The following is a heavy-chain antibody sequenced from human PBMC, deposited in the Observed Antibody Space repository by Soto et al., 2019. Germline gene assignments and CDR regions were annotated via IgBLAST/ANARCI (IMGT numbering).Heavy chain of an antibody. V-gene: IGHV4-30-4*01. D-gene: IGHD5-12*01. CDR2: IPSRGRP. Sequence: SETLSLTCSVSGASIAGGSYYWSWVRQPPGKGLEWIGYIPSRGRPFYNPSLTSRGTISADSSKNQLSLQLTSVTAADTAVYSCVRDQYSGYDFALWGQGNLVT. J-gene: IGHJ5*02. CDR1: GASIAGGSYY. CDR3: VRDQYSGYDFAL.